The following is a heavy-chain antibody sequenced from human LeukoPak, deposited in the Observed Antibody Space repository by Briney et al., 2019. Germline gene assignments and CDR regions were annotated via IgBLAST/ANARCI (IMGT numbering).Heavy chain of an antibody. CDR2: ISWDGGST. CDR1: GFFFSNYW. D-gene: IGHD1-7*01. J-gene: IGHJ4*02. Sequence: HPGGSLRLSCAASGFFFSNYWMSWVRQAQGKGLEWVSLISWDGGSTYYADSVKGRFTISRDNGKNSLYLQMNSLRTEDTALYYCAKSHYGITGTPIDYWGQGTLVTVSS. V-gene: IGHV3-43*01. CDR3: AKSHYGITGTPIDY.